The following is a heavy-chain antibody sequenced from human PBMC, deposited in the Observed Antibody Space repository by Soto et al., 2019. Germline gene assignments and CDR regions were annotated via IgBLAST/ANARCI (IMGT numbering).Heavy chain of an antibody. CDR1: GYKFISHS. J-gene: IGHJ6*02. V-gene: IGHV1-18*01. Sequence: VASVKVSCKSSGYKFISHSITWVRQAPGQGLEWMGRISAYNGNTNYAQKVQGRVTMTTDTSTNTAYMELRSLRSDDTAVYYCARGAFCGGAPGCRDMDVWGQGTTVTVSS. CDR2: ISAYNGNT. D-gene: IGHD2-21*01. CDR3: ARGAFCGGAPGCRDMDV.